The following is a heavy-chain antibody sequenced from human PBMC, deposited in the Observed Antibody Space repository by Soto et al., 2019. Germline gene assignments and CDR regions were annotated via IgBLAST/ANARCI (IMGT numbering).Heavy chain of an antibody. J-gene: IGHJ5*02. Sequence: PVASVKVSCKASGYTVTSYGISWVRQAPGQGLEWMGWISAYNGNTNYAQKLQGRVTMTTDTSTITAYMELRSLRSDDTAVYYCARDLDRFWSGLDWFDPWGQGTLVNASS. V-gene: IGHV1-18*04. CDR2: ISAYNGNT. D-gene: IGHD3-3*01. CDR3: ARDLDRFWSGLDWFDP. CDR1: GYTVTSYG.